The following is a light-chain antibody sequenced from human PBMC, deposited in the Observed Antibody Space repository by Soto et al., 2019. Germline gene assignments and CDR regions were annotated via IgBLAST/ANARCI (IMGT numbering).Light chain of an antibody. Sequence: DIQMTPSPSSLSASVGNRITITCRASPSFSTYLNWYQKKPGKAPNLLIYDASRLQRGVPSRVSGSGCGTDFTLTISSVQPEDFATYFCQQSYMDPITFGQGTRLEIK. CDR1: PSFSTY. J-gene: IGKJ5*01. CDR3: QQSYMDPIT. V-gene: IGKV1-39*01. CDR2: DAS.